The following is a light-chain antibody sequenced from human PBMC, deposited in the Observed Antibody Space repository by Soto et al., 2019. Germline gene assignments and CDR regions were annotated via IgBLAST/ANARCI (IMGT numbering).Light chain of an antibody. Sequence: QSALTQPASVSGSPGQSITISCAGTSSDVGGYNYVSWYQQQPGKVPRLIISDVNKRPSGVSDRFSGSKSGNTASLTISGIQAEDEADYYCASFTRSVTVVFGGGTKLTVL. CDR3: ASFTRSVTVV. CDR2: DVN. J-gene: IGLJ2*01. V-gene: IGLV2-14*03. CDR1: SSDVGGYNY.